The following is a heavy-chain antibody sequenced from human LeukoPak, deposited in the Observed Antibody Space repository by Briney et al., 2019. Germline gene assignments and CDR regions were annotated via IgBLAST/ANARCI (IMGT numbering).Heavy chain of an antibody. V-gene: IGHV4-34*01. J-gene: IGHJ4*02. CDR3: VRGNILTGYCFDF. Sequence: SETLSLTCAVYGGSITGYYWSWIRQTPGRGLEWVGEIHYSGATSYNPSLKSRATISTDTSKNQFSLRLSSVTAADTAVYYCVRGNILTGYCFDFWGQGALVTVSS. D-gene: IGHD3-9*01. CDR2: IHYSGAT. CDR1: GGSITGYY.